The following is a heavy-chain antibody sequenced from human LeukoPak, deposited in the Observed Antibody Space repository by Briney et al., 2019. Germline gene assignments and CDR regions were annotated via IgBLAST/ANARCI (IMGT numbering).Heavy chain of an antibody. D-gene: IGHD1-26*01. Sequence: GGSLRLSCAASGFTFSSYWMHWVRHAPGKGLVWVSRINSDGSSTSYADSVKGRFTISRDNAKNTLYLQMNSLRAEDTAVYYCAREWGGASTRRYFDYWGQGTLVTVSS. V-gene: IGHV3-74*01. CDR1: GFTFSSYW. CDR2: INSDGSST. J-gene: IGHJ4*02. CDR3: AREWGGASTRRYFDY.